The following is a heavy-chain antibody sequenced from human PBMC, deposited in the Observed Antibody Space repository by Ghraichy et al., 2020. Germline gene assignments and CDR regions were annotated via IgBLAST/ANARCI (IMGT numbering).Heavy chain of an antibody. CDR3: AREIVVVPAAMNHNYYYYYGMDV. V-gene: IGHV3-21*01. J-gene: IGHJ6*02. D-gene: IGHD2-2*01. Sequence: GGSLRLPCAASGFTFSSYSMNWVRQAPGKGLEWVSSISSSSSYIYYADSVKGRFTISRDNAKNSLYLQMNSLRAEDTAVYYCAREIVVVPAAMNHNYYYYYGMDVWGQGTTVTVSS. CDR1: GFTFSSYS. CDR2: ISSSSSYI.